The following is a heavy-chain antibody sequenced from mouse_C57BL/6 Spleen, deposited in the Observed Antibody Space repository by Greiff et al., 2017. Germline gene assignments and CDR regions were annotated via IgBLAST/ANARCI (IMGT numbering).Heavy chain of an antibody. Sequence: EVKLLESGAELVKPGASVKLSCTASGFNIKDYYMHWVKQRTEQGLEWIGRIDPEDGETKYAPKFQGKATITADTSSNTAYLQLSSLTSEDTAVYYCAPYYYGSSSFAYWGQGTLVTVSA. V-gene: IGHV14-2*01. D-gene: IGHD1-1*01. CDR2: IDPEDGET. CDR3: APYYYGSSSFAY. J-gene: IGHJ3*01. CDR1: GFNIKDYY.